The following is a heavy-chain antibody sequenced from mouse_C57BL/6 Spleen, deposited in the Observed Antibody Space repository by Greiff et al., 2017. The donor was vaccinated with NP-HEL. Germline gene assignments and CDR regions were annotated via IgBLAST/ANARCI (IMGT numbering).Heavy chain of an antibody. CDR1: GYTFTDYE. V-gene: IGHV1-15*01. Sequence: QVQLQQSGAELVRPGASVTLSCKASGYTFTDYEMHWVKQTPVHGLEWIGAIDPETGGTAYNQKFKGKAILTADKSSSTAYMELRSLTSEDSAVYYCTRIYGNYGDYYAMDYWGQGTSVTVSS. CDR2: IDPETGGT. J-gene: IGHJ4*01. D-gene: IGHD2-1*01. CDR3: TRIYGNYGDYYAMDY.